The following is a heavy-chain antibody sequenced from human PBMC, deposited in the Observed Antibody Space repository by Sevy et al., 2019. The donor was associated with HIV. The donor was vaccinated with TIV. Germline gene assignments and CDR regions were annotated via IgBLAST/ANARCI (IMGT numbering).Heavy chain of an antibody. CDR2: INHSGST. J-gene: IGHJ4*02. V-gene: IGHV4-34*01. D-gene: IGHD5-12*01. Sequence: SGTLSLTCAVYGGSFRGFYWSWIRQPPGKGLEWIGEINHSGSTNYNSSLKSRVTISVDTSKNQFSLKVSSVTAADTAVYYCASTLGYSGTYYFDYWGQGTLVTVSS. CDR3: ASTLGYSGTYYFDY. CDR1: GGSFRGFY.